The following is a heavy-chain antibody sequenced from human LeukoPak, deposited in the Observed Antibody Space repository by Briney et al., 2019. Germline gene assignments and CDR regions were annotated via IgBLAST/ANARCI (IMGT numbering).Heavy chain of an antibody. D-gene: IGHD5-24*01. Sequence: GGSLRLSCAASGFTFSTYAMHWVRQAPGKGLEWVAVISYDGSNEHYADSVKGRFTISRDNSKNTLYLQMNSLRAEDTAVYYCARSSRWLQLGGDYWGQGTLVTVSS. J-gene: IGHJ4*02. CDR2: ISYDGSNE. CDR1: GFTFSTYA. V-gene: IGHV3-30*01. CDR3: ARSSRWLQLGGDY.